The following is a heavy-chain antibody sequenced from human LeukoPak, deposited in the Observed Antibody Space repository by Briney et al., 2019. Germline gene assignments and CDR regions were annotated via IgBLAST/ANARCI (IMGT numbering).Heavy chain of an antibody. CDR3: ARTYHHDSSGYYGDYYFDY. Sequence: PGGSLRLSCAASGFTFRSNWMHWVRQAPGKGLVWVSRINSDGSSTSYADSVKGRFTISRDNAENTLYLQMNSLRAEDTAVYYCARTYHHDSSGYYGDYYFDYWGQGTLVTVSS. D-gene: IGHD3-22*01. J-gene: IGHJ4*02. CDR2: INSDGSST. V-gene: IGHV3-74*01. CDR1: GFTFRSNW.